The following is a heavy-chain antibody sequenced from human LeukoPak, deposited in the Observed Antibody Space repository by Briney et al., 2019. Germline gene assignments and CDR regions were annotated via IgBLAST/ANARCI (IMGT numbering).Heavy chain of an antibody. CDR1: GGSISSYY. Sequence: SETLSLTCTVSGGSISSYYWSWIRQPPGKGLEWIGYIYYSGSTNYNPSLKSRVTISVDTSKNQFSLKLSSATAADTAVYYCARVTRLGELSGYYYYMDVWGKGTTVTVSS. J-gene: IGHJ6*03. V-gene: IGHV4-59*01. CDR3: ARVTRLGELSGYYYYMDV. CDR2: IYYSGST. D-gene: IGHD3-16*02.